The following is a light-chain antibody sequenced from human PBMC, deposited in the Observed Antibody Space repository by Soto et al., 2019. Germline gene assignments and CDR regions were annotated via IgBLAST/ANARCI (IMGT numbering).Light chain of an antibody. V-gene: IGLV1-40*01. CDR1: RSNIGAGYD. Sequence: QSVLTQPPSLSGDPGQRGTIPCTGSRSNIGAGYDVHWYQQLPGTAPKLLIYGNSNRPSGVPDRFSGSKSGTSASLAITGLQAEDEADYYCQSYDSSLSGVVFGGGTKLTF. J-gene: IGLJ2*01. CDR3: QSYDSSLSGVV. CDR2: GNS.